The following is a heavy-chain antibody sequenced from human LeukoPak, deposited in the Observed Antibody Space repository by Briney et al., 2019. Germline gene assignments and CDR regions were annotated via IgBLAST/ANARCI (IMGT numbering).Heavy chain of an antibody. Sequence: GGSLRLSCAASGFTFSSYAMRWVRHAPGRGLEWVSAISGSGGSTYYADSVKGRFTISRDNSKNTLYLQMNSLRAEDTAVYYCAKLRGDRLHTDYWGQGTLVTVSS. CDR2: ISGSGGST. J-gene: IGHJ4*02. CDR1: GFTFSSYA. D-gene: IGHD3-16*01. CDR3: AKLRGDRLHTDY. V-gene: IGHV3-23*01.